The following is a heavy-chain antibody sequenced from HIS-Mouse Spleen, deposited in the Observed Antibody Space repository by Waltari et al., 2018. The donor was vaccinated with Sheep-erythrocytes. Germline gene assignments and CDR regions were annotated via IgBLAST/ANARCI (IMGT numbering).Heavy chain of an antibody. V-gene: IGHV4-38-2*02. CDR3: AGDLGYDILTGYYSDAFDI. Sequence: QVQLQESGPGLVKPSETLSLTCTVSGYSISSGYYWGWIRQPPGKGLEWIGSIYHSGATSYNPSLKRRVTLSVDTSKNQFSLKLSSVTAADTAVYYCAGDLGYDILTGYYSDAFDIWGQGTMVTVSS. CDR1: GYSISSGYY. J-gene: IGHJ3*02. D-gene: IGHD3-9*01. CDR2: IYHSGAT.